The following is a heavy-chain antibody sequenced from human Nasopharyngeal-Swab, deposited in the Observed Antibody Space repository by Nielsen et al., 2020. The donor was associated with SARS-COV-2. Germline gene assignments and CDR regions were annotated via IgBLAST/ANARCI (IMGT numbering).Heavy chain of an antibody. D-gene: IGHD6-19*01. Sequence: SLKISCAASGFTFSSYGMHWVRQAPGKGLEWVSGISWNSGSLGYADSVKGRFTISRDNAKNSLYLQMNSLRAEVTALYYCAGIAGAGGPFDYWGQGTLVTVSS. J-gene: IGHJ4*02. CDR1: GFTFSSYG. CDR3: AGIAGAGGPFDY. CDR2: ISWNSGSL. V-gene: IGHV3-9*01.